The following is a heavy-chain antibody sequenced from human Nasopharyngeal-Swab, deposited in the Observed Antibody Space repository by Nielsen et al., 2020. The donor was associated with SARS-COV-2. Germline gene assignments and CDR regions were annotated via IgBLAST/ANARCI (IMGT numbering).Heavy chain of an antibody. Sequence: SGPPLVKPTQTLTLTCSFSGFSLSASGVSVGWIRQPPGKALDWLALIYWVDEKRYRPSLQSRVTIAKDTSKNEVVFTMTNMDPLDTATYYCAQNPYDSRGYYAFDSWGQGILVTVSS. CDR3: AQNPYDSRGYYAFDS. V-gene: IGHV2-5*02. CDR1: GFSLSASGVS. J-gene: IGHJ5*01. CDR2: IYWVDEK. D-gene: IGHD3-22*01.